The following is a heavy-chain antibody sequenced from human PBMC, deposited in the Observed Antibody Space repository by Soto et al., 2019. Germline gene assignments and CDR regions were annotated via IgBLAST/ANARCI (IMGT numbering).Heavy chain of an antibody. Sequence: SETLSLTCSVSGDSISTVDYFWAWVRQPPXQALEYIGYIYKSATTYYNPSFESRVAISLDTSKSQFSLNVTSLTAADTAVYFCARGRYCLTGRCFPNWFDSWGQGTLVTVSS. J-gene: IGHJ5*01. CDR3: ARGRYCLTGRCFPNWFDS. V-gene: IGHV4-30-4*01. CDR1: GDSISTVDYF. D-gene: IGHD2-15*01. CDR2: IYKSATT.